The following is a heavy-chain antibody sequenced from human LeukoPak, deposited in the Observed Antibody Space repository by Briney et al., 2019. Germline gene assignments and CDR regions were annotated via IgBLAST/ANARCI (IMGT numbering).Heavy chain of an antibody. V-gene: IGHV4-31*03. CDR2: IYYSGST. J-gene: IGHJ5*02. Sequence: SETLSLTCTVSGVSISSGGYYWSWIRQHPGKGLEWIGYIYYSGSTYYNPSLKSRVTISVDTSKNQFSLKLSSVTAADTAVYYCARGLSSPNWLDPWGQGTLVTVSS. CDR1: GVSISSGGYY. CDR3: ARGLSSPNWLDP. D-gene: IGHD6-13*01.